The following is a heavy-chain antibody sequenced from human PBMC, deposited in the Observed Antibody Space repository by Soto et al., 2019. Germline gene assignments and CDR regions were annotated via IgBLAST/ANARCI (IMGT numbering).Heavy chain of an antibody. J-gene: IGHJ2*01. Sequence: QLQLQESGPGLVKPSETLALTCTVSGGSISSYYWNWIQQSPGKVLDWIGYVFYSGITNYNPSLKSRVTISIDSSKSQFYLKLSSVTAADTAVYYCARGRDGYNLLDWYFDLWGRGTLLTVSS. CDR2: VFYSGIT. D-gene: IGHD5-12*01. V-gene: IGHV4-59*01. CDR1: GGSISSYY. CDR3: ARGRDGYNLLDWYFDL.